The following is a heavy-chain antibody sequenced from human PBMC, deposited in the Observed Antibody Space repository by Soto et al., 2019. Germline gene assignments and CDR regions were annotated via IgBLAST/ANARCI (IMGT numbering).Heavy chain of an antibody. V-gene: IGHV3-23*01. CDR1: GLSFSSYT. D-gene: IGHD3-10*01. Sequence: GGSLRLSCAASGLSFSSYTMSWVRQAPGKGLEWVSAISGSGGSTYYADSVKGRFTISRDNSKNTLYLQMNSLRAEDTAVYYCAKDLTVRGPPHWFDPWGQGTLVTVSS. J-gene: IGHJ5*02. CDR3: AKDLTVRGPPHWFDP. CDR2: ISGSGGST.